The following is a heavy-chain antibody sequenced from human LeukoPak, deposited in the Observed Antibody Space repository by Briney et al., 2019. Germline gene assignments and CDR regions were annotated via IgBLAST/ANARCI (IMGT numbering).Heavy chain of an antibody. CDR2: ISGSGGST. J-gene: IGHJ4*02. CDR1: GFTFSSYA. D-gene: IGHD3-22*01. CDR3: AKGNYYDSKGNFDY. Sequence: PGGSLRLSCAASGFTFSSYAMSWVRQAPGKGLEWVSAISGSGGSTYYADSVKGRFTTSRDNSKNTLYLQMNSLRAEDTAVYYCAKGNYYDSKGNFDYWGQGTLVPVSS. V-gene: IGHV3-23*01.